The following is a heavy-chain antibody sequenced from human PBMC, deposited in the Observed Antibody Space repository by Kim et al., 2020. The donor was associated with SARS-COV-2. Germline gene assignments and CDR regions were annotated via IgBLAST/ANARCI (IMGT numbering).Heavy chain of an antibody. V-gene: IGHV1-18*01. CDR1: GYTFTSYG. J-gene: IGHJ4*02. CDR3: ATEIAARPSGYFDY. D-gene: IGHD6-6*01. Sequence: ASVKVSCKASGYTFTSYGISWVRQAPGQGLEWMGWISAYNGNTNYAQKLQGRVTMTTDTSTSTAYMELRSLRSDDTAVYYCATEIAARPSGYFDYWGQGTLVTVSS. CDR2: ISAYNGNT.